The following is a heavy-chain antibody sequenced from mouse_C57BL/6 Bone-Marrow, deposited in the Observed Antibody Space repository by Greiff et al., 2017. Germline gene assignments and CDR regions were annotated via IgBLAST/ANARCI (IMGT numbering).Heavy chain of an antibody. CDR3: ARWAMDC. CDR1: GYTFTSYW. CDR2: IDPSDSST. Sequence: QVQLQQPGAELVMPGASVKLSCKASGYTFTSYWMHWVKQRPGQGLEWIGEIDPSDSSTNYNQKFKGKSTLTVDKSSSTAYMQLSSLTSEDSAVYYCARWAMDCWGQGTSVTVSA. J-gene: IGHJ4*01. V-gene: IGHV1-69*01.